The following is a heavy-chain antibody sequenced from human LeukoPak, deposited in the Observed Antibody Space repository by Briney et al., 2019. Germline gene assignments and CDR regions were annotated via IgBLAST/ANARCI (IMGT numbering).Heavy chain of an antibody. CDR3: ARGYCTSSSCYNDY. CDR2: MSFDVNNK. Sequence: GGSLRLSCATSGFTFSSYAFHWVRQAPGKGLEWVATMSFDVNNKYYADSVRGRFTISRDNSKSTLYLQMNSLRAEDTAVYSCARGYCTSSSCYNDYWGQGTLVTVSS. J-gene: IGHJ4*02. V-gene: IGHV3-30*04. D-gene: IGHD2-2*02. CDR1: GFTFSSYA.